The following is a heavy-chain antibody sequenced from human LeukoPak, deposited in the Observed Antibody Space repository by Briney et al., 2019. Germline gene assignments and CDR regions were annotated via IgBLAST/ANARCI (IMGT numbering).Heavy chain of an antibody. CDR1: GDSFSTYV. D-gene: IGHD3-10*01. V-gene: IGHV1-69*04. J-gene: IGHJ4*02. Sequence: GASVKVSCKASGDSFSTYVISWVRQAPGQGLEWMGRIIPILGIANYAQKFQGRVTITADKSTSTAYMELSSLRSEDTAVYYCARGLWFGELLYWGQGTLVTVSS. CDR3: ARGLWFGELLY. CDR2: IIPILGIA.